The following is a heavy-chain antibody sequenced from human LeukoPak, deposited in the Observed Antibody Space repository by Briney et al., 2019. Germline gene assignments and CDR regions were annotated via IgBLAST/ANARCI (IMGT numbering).Heavy chain of an antibody. CDR2: ISSSSSYM. V-gene: IGHV3-21*01. Sequence: GGSLRLSCAASGFTFSSYSMNWVRQAPGKGLEWVSSISSSSSYMYYADSVKGRFTISRDNAKNSLYLQMNSLRAEDTAVYYCARATVINWFDPWGQGTLVTVSS. CDR3: ARATVINWFDP. D-gene: IGHD4-17*01. J-gene: IGHJ5*02. CDR1: GFTFSSYS.